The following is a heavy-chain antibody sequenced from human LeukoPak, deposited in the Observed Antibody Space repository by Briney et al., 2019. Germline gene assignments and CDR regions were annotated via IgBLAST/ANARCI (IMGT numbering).Heavy chain of an antibody. CDR1: GFTFSGSA. Sequence: GGSLRLSCAASGFTFSGSAIHWVRQSSGKGLEWVGQIDKKDKGYATATAYAAPVKGRFTNSRDDSINTAYLQMKSLKTEDTALYYCTRDSGTYNWFDPWGQGTLVTVSS. CDR3: TRDSGTYNWFDP. V-gene: IGHV3-73*01. CDR2: IDKKDKGYATAT. D-gene: IGHD1-26*01. J-gene: IGHJ5*02.